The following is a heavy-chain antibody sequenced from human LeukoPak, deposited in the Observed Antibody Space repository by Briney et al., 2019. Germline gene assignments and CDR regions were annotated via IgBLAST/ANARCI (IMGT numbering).Heavy chain of an antibody. J-gene: IGHJ4*02. D-gene: IGHD4-17*01. CDR3: ARDNIANGDLEYLDH. V-gene: IGHV3-48*03. CDR1: GFTFSSYE. Sequence: PGGSLRLSCAASGFTFSSYEMNWVRQAPGKGLEWVSYISSSGSTIYYADSVKGRFTISRDNAKNSLYLQMNSLRAEDTAVYYCARDNIANGDLEYLDHWGQGTLVTVSS. CDR2: ISSSGSTI.